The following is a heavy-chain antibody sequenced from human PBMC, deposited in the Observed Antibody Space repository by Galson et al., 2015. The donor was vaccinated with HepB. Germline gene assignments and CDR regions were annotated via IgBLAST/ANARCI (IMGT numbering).Heavy chain of an antibody. D-gene: IGHD3-22*01. J-gene: IGHJ4*02. CDR1: GGTFSSYT. Sequence: KVSCKASGGTFSSYTISWVRQAPGQGLEWMGRIIPILGIAIYAQKFQGRVTMTEDTSTDTAYMELSSLRSEDTAVYYCATDSDSSGAFDYWGQGTLVTVSS. CDR2: IIPILGIA. CDR3: ATDSDSSGAFDY. V-gene: IGHV1-69*04.